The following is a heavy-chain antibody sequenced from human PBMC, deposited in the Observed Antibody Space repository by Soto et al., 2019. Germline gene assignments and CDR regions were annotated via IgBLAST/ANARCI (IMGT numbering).Heavy chain of an antibody. CDR3: ARQGPNWFDP. Sequence: PSETLSLTCAVYGGSFSGYQWAWIRQPPGKGLEWIGYIYYSGSTNYNPSLKSRVTISVDTSKNQFSLKLSSVTAADTAVYYCARQGPNWFDPWGQGTLVTVSS. CDR1: GGSFSGYQ. CDR2: IYYSGST. V-gene: IGHV4-59*08. J-gene: IGHJ5*02.